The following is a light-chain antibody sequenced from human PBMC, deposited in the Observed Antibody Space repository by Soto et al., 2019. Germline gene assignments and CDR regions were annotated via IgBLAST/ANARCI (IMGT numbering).Light chain of an antibody. J-gene: IGKJ1*01. Sequence: AIQMTQSPSSLSVSVGDRVTITCRASQGIRNDLGWYQQKPGKAPKLLIYGASNLQSELPSRFNGSGSGTDFTLTISSLQPEDFATYYCLQDYNYPRTFGQGTKVEVK. CDR3: LQDYNYPRT. CDR1: QGIRND. V-gene: IGKV1-6*01. CDR2: GAS.